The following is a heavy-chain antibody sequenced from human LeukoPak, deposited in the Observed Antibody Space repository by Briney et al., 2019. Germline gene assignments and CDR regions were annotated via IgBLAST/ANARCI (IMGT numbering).Heavy chain of an antibody. J-gene: IGHJ4*02. V-gene: IGHV3-7*03. CDR1: GFTFSNYW. CDR2: IKHDGSED. Sequence: PGGSLRLSCAASGFTFSNYWMTWVRQAPGKGLEWVANIKHDGSEDYYLDSVKGRFTISRDNAKSSMWLQMNSLRAEDTAVYYCAKALQRYSSGWYYFDYWGQGTLVTVSS. CDR3: AKALQRYSSGWYYFDY. D-gene: IGHD6-19*01.